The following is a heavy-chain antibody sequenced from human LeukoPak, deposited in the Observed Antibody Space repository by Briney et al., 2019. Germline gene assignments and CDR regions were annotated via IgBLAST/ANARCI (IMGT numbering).Heavy chain of an antibody. Sequence: GGSLRLSCAASGFTFSSYAMHWVRQAPGKGLEWVAVISSDGFNKYYADSVKGRFTISRDNSKNTLYLQMNSLRAEDTAVYYCARGTGYSVFDYWGQGTLVTVSS. CDR3: ARGTGYSVFDY. J-gene: IGHJ4*02. D-gene: IGHD3/OR15-3a*01. V-gene: IGHV3-30-3*01. CDR1: GFTFSSYA. CDR2: ISSDGFNK.